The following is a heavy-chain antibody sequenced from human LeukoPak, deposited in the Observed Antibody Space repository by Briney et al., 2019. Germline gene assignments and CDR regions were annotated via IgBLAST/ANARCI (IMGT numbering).Heavy chain of an antibody. CDR3: ARGGDPDY. V-gene: IGHV3-48*04. Sequence: PGGSLRLSCAASGFTFSSYNLNWVRQAPGKGLEWVSYISSSSGTIYYADSVKGRFTISRGNAKNSLYLQMNSLRAEDTAVYYCARGGDPDYWGQGTLVTVSS. CDR2: ISSSSGTI. CDR1: GFTFSSYN. J-gene: IGHJ4*02. D-gene: IGHD2-21*02.